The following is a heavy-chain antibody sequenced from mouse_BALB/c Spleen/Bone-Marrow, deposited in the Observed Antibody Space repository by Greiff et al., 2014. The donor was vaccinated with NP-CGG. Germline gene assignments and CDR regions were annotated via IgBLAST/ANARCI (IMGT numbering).Heavy chain of an antibody. CDR2: ITTYSANA. CDR1: GYTFTDYA. J-gene: IGHJ3*01. D-gene: IGHD3-3*01. V-gene: IGHV1-67*01. Sequence: QLQLQQSGPELARPGESVKISCKGSGYTFTDYAMHWVKQSHAKSLEWIGVITTYSANAKYNQRFKGKATMTVDKSSSTAYLELARLTSEDSDIYYCARGGTGPFPYWGQGALVTVSA. CDR3: ARGGTGPFPY.